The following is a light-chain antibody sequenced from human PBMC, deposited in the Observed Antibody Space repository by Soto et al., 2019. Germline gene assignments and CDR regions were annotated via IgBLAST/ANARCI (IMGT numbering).Light chain of an antibody. J-gene: IGKJ4*02. V-gene: IGKV3D-15*01. Sequence: DIVLTQSPPTLSLSLGERDTISCRASQSVTTHVAWYQQKPGQAPRLLIYDVSNRPTGIPARFSGSGSGIEFTLTISSLQSEDFALYYCQQFNNWLWTFGGGTKVDI. CDR1: QSVTTH. CDR2: DVS. CDR3: QQFNNWLWT.